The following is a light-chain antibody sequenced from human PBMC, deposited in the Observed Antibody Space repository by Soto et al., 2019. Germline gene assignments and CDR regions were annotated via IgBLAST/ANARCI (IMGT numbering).Light chain of an antibody. V-gene: IGKV1-27*01. Sequence: DIQMTQSPTSLSASVGDRVTITCRASQGIRNYVAWYQQIPGKAPKLLNYAASTLQSGVSSRFSGSGSGTDFTLTINGLQPEDVATYSCQKYSSVPVFGPGTKVEIK. CDR1: QGIRNY. CDR2: AAS. CDR3: QKYSSVPV. J-gene: IGKJ3*01.